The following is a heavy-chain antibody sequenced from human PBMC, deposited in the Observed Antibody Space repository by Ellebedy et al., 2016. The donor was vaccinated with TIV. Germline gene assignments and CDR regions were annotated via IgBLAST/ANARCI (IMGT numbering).Heavy chain of an antibody. V-gene: IGHV4-34*10. J-gene: IGHJ5*02. Sequence: SQTLSLTXAVYGGSLSFNHWTWIRQSPGKALEYIGEISSSGTTNYNPSLKSRVAISVDTSKKQISLRLSSVTAADTGIYYCARCAAAGTVHFFDPWGQGTLVTVSS. CDR1: GGSLSFNH. CDR3: ARCAAAGTVHFFDP. CDR2: ISSSGTT. D-gene: IGHD6-13*01.